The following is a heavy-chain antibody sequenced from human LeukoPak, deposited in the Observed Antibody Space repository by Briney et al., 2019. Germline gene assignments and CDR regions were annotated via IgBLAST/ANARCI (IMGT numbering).Heavy chain of an antibody. CDR1: GYTFTNYG. D-gene: IGHD3-16*01. CDR2: ISAYNGNT. J-gene: IGHJ4*02. Sequence: PAASVKVSCKASGYTFTNYGISWVRQAPGQGLEWMGWISAYNGNTNYAQKFQGRVTMTTDTSTSTAYMELRSLRSEDTAVYYCAREPQPHGGGNIDSWGQGTLVTVSS. V-gene: IGHV1-18*01. CDR3: AREPQPHGGGNIDS.